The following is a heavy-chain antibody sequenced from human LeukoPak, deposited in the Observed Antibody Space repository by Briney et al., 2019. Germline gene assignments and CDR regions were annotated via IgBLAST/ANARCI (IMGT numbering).Heavy chain of an antibody. V-gene: IGHV3-7*01. CDR2: IKQDGSEK. CDR3: ARDRQIAY. J-gene: IGHJ4*02. CDR1: GFTLSNYW. Sequence: GGSLRLSCAASGFTLSNYWLTWVRQAPGQGLEWVANIKQDGSEKHYVDSVKGRYTISRDNAKNSLYLQMNSLRAEDTAVYYCARDRQIAYWGQGTLVTVSS.